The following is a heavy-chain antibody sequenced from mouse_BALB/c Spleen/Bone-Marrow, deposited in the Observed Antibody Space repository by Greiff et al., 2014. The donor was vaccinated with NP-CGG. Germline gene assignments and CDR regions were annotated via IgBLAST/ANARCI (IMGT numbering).Heavy chain of an antibody. CDR3: ARRDGSYFDY. J-gene: IGHJ2*01. D-gene: IGHD3-3*01. CDR1: GYAFTNYL. V-gene: IGHV1-54*03. Sequence: LVESGAKLVRPGTSVKVSCKASGYAFTNYLIEWVKQRPGQGLEWIGMINPGSGGTNYNEKFKGKATLTADKSSSTAYMQLSSLTSDDSAVYFCARRDGSYFDYWGQGTTLTVSS. CDR2: INPGSGGT.